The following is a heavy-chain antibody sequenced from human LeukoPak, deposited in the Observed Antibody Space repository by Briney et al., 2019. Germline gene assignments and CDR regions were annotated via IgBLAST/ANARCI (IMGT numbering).Heavy chain of an antibody. CDR2: ISPDSGVT. CDR1: GYMFTGYY. J-gene: IGHJ4*02. CDR3: ARDLKNYGHLGPLDY. Sequence: ASVKVSCKASGYMFTGYYMHWVRQDPGQGLEWMGWISPDSGVTKYAQKYLGRVTMTRDTSISTAYMELSSLRSDDTAVYFCARDLKNYGHLGPLDYWGQGTLVTVSS. V-gene: IGHV1-2*02. D-gene: IGHD3-10*01.